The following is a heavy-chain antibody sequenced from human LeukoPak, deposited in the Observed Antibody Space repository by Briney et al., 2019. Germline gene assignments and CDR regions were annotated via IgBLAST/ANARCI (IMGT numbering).Heavy chain of an antibody. V-gene: IGHV3-21*01. J-gene: IGHJ4*02. CDR1: GFTFSTYS. CDR3: ARGPSGYHNT. CDR2: ISSGSSYI. D-gene: IGHD5-12*01. Sequence: GGSLRLSCAASGFTFSTYSMNWVRQAPGKGLEWVSSISSGSSYIYYADSVKGRFTISRDNAKNSLYLQMNSLRAEDTAVYYCARGPSGYHNTGGQGTLVTVSS.